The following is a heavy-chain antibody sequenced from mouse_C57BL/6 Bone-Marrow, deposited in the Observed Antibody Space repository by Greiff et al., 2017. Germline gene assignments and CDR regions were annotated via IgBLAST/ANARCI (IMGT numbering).Heavy chain of an antibody. V-gene: IGHV1-72*01. CDR3: ARYYSSIQPYAMDD. D-gene: IGHD1-1*01. CDR1: GYTFTSYW. J-gene: IGHJ4*01. Sequence: QVQLQQPGAELVKPGASVKLSCKASGYTFTSYWMHWVKQRPGRGLEWIGRIVPNCGGTKYTEKFKSKATLTVDKTTRTASMQLSSLTSEDSAVYYCARYYSSIQPYAMDDWGQGTSVTVAS. CDR2: IVPNCGGT.